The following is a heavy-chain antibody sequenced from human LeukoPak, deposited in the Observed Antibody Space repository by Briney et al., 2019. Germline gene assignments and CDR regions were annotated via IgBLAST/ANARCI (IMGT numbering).Heavy chain of an antibody. CDR1: GVTFSNAX. Sequence: LSCXXSGVTFSNAXXSWVREAPGXGVEWVGRIKSKTDGGTTEYAARGEGRFTITREETKNKMNMQMKRQKTEDTAVYYCTTERDYYXG. CDR3: TTERDYYXG. J-gene: IGHJ6*01. CDR2: IKSKTDGGTT. V-gene: IGHV3-15*01.